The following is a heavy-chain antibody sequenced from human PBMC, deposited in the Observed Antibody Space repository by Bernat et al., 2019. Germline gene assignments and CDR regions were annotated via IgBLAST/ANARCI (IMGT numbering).Heavy chain of an antibody. CDR3: ARVAPYSSGWYDAFDI. D-gene: IGHD6-19*01. CDR1: GFTFSSYE. CDR2: ISSSGSTI. Sequence: EVQLVESGGGLVQPGGSLRLSCAASGFTFSSYEMNWVRQAPGKGLEWVSYISSSGSTIYYADSVKGRFTISRDNAKNSLYLQMNSLRAEDTAVYYCARVAPYSSGWYDAFDIWGQGKMVTVSS. V-gene: IGHV3-48*03. J-gene: IGHJ3*02.